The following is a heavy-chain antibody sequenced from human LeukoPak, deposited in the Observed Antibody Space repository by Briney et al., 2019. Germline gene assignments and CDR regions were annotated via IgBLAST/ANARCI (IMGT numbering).Heavy chain of an antibody. CDR2: IYSGDNT. D-gene: IGHD6-6*01. V-gene: IGHV3-66*01. CDR3: ASRGDPYSSSDRPLDLYYYYYMDV. J-gene: IGHJ6*03. CDR1: GFTVSSYY. Sequence: GGSLRLSCAASGFTVSSYYMSWVRQAPGKGLEWVSVIYSGDNTYYADSVKGRFTISRGNSKSTLFLQMNSLRAEDTAVYYCASRGDPYSSSDRPLDLYYYYYMDVWGKGTTVTVSS.